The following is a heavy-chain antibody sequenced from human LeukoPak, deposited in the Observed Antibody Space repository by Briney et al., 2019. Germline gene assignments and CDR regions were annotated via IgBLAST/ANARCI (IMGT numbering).Heavy chain of an antibody. CDR2: ISSGGGTT. J-gene: IGHJ4*02. CDR1: GFIFSNNA. D-gene: IGHD2/OR15-2a*01. V-gene: IGHV3-23*01. CDR3: ARGSIELWTNFDY. Sequence: PGGSLRLSCAASGFIFSNNAMTWVRQAPGKGLEWVSTISSGGGTTHYADSVKGRFTASRDNFENILYVQMNNLRAGDTAVYYCARGSIELWTNFDYWGQGALVTVSP.